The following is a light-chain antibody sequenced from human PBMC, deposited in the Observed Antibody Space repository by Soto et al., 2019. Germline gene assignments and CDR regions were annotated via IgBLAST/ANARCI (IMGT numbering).Light chain of an antibody. V-gene: IGKV3-11*01. CDR1: QSVSSY. J-gene: IGKJ5*01. CDR3: QQRSNWPIK. CDR2: GAS. Sequence: VWRQSPGTLAVSAGGVATGGCRASQSVSSYLAWYQQKPGQAPRLLIYGASSRATGIPDRFSGSGSGTDFTLTLSSLEPEDSAVYYCQQRSNWPIKFGKGTRLEIK.